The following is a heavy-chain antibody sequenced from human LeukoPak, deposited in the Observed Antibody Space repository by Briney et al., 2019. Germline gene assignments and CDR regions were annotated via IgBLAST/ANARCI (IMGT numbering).Heavy chain of an antibody. Sequence: PGGSLRLSCAASGFTFSSYWMSWVRQAPGKGLEWVANIKQDGSEKYYVDSVKGRFTISRDNAKNSLYLQMNSLRAEDTAVYYRARDFRAYYGLSLWPTGRTYYFDYWGQGTLVTVSS. V-gene: IGHV3-7*01. CDR1: GFTFSSYW. J-gene: IGHJ4*02. D-gene: IGHD3-10*01. CDR2: IKQDGSEK. CDR3: ARDFRAYYGLSLWPTGRTYYFDY.